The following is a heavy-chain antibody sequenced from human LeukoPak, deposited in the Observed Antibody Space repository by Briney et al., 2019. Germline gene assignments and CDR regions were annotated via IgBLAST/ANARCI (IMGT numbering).Heavy chain of an antibody. CDR3: AITTAVTTFRGDY. D-gene: IGHD3-16*01. V-gene: IGHV1-69*05. CDR2: IIPTFGTA. CDR1: GGTFSSYA. J-gene: IGHJ4*02. Sequence: PMASVKVSCKASGGTFSSYAISWVRQAPGQGLEWMGGIIPTFGTANYAQKFQGRVTITTDESTSTAYMELSSLRSEDTAVYYCAITTAVTTFRGDYWGQGTLVTVSS.